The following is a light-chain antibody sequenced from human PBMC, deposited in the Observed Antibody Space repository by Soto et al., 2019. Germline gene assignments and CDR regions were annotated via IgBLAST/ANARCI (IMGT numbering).Light chain of an antibody. CDR1: SSNIGSNA. Sequence: QSALTQPPSASGTPGQRVTISCSGSSSNIGSNAVSWYQHLPGTAPKLLIYNNNQRPSGVADRFSGSKSGTSASLAISGLQSEDEADCYCAAWDESLNGWVFGGGTKLTVL. CDR2: NNN. J-gene: IGLJ3*02. V-gene: IGLV1-44*01. CDR3: AAWDESLNGWV.